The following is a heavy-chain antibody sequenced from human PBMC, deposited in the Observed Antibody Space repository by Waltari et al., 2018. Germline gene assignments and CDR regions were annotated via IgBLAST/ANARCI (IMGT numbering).Heavy chain of an antibody. Sequence: QVQLVQSGAEVKKPGSSVRVSCKASGGTFSSYAISWVRQAPGQVLEWMGAVTPIFGTLHFAQRFLGRLTMTADDSTDTGYMDLTDLRSEDTAIYYFARDVYYDRSGFDCWGQGTLVTVSS. J-gene: IGHJ4*02. CDR3: ARDVYYDRSGFDC. D-gene: IGHD3-22*01. CDR1: GGTFSSYA. V-gene: IGHV1-69*13. CDR2: VTPIFGTL.